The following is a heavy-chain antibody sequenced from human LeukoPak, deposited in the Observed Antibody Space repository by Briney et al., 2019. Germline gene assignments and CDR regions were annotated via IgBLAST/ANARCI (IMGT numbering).Heavy chain of an antibody. V-gene: IGHV3-30-3*01. D-gene: IGHD3-3*01. CDR3: ARTFGPPAGSGHFDY. Sequence: GGSLRLSCAASGFTFSSYAMHWVRQAPGKGLEWVAVISYDGSNKYYADSVKGRFTISRDNSKNTLYLQMNSLRAEDTAVYYCARTFGPPAGSGHFDYWGQGTLVTVSS. CDR1: GFTFSSYA. CDR2: ISYDGSNK. J-gene: IGHJ4*02.